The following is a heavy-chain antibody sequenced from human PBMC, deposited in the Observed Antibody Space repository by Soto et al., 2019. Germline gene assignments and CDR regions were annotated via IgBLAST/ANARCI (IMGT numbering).Heavy chain of an antibody. V-gene: IGHV3-30-3*01. CDR1: GFTFSSYA. CDR2: ISYDGSNK. D-gene: IGHD4-17*01. Sequence: GGSLRLSCAASGFTFSSYAMHWVRQAPGKGLEWVAVISYDGSNKYYADSVKGRFTISRDNSKNTLYLQMNSLRAEDTAVYYCARDLTVTTTSSGYYYYGMDVWGQGTTVTVSS. J-gene: IGHJ6*02. CDR3: ARDLTVTTTSSGYYYYGMDV.